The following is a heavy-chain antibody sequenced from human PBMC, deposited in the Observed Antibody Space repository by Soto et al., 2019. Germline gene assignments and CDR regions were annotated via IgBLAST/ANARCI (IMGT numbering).Heavy chain of an antibody. Sequence: GGSLRLSCAASGFTFSSYGMHWVRQAPGKGLEWVAVISCDGSNKYYADSVKGRFPSSRDNSKNTLYLQMNSLRAEDTAVYYCAKDRVAWLRFWFLVDYWGQGTLVTVSS. CDR3: AKDRVAWLRFWFLVDY. CDR1: GFTFSSYG. V-gene: IGHV3-30*18. D-gene: IGHD5-12*01. CDR2: ISCDGSNK. J-gene: IGHJ4*02.